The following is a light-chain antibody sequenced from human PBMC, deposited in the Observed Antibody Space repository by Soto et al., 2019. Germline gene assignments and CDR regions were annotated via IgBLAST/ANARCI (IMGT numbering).Light chain of an antibody. CDR1: ISNIGSNT. CDR3: AAWDTSLNAVV. V-gene: IGLV1-44*01. J-gene: IGLJ2*01. Sequence: QSVLTQPPSASGTPGQRVTISCSGSISNIGSNTVSWFQQLPGAAPKLLIHSYNQRPSGVPDRFSGSKSGTSASLAISGLQSEDEADYFCAAWDTSLNAVVFGGGTKLTVL. CDR2: SYN.